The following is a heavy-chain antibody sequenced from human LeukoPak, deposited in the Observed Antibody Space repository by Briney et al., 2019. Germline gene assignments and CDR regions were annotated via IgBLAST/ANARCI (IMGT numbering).Heavy chain of an antibody. CDR2: IYHSGST. Sequence: SQTLSLTCAVSGGSISSGGYSWSWIRQPPGKGLEWIGYIYHSGSTYYNPSLKSRVTISVDTSKNQFSLKLSSVTAADTAVYYCARLGFYYDSSGYYSDAFDIWGQGTMVTVSS. CDR3: ARLGFYYDSSGYYSDAFDI. J-gene: IGHJ3*02. CDR1: GGSISSGGYS. V-gene: IGHV4-30-2*01. D-gene: IGHD3-22*01.